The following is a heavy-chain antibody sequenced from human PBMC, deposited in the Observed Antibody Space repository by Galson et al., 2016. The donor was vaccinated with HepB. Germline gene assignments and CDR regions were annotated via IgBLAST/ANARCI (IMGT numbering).Heavy chain of an antibody. D-gene: IGHD1-1*01. V-gene: IGHV1-58*01. CDR2: IVVASGKT. CDR1: GIPFSNSA. Sequence: SVKVSCKASGIPFSNSAVQWVRQARGQRLEWIGWIVVASGKTNYAQKFQERVTSTRNMSTSTVYLELSSLTSDDTAVYYCATGLEEAVAVLGSWGQGTPVTVSS. CDR3: ATGLEEAVAVLGS. J-gene: IGHJ5*02.